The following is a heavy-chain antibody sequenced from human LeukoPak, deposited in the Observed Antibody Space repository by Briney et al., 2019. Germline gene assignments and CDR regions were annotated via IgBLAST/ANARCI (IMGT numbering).Heavy chain of an antibody. Sequence: PGGSLRLSCAASGFPLSSYSINWVRQAPGKGLEWVSYISSSGSAIYYVDSVKGRFTVSRDNAKHSLFLQMNSPRAEDTAVYYCVRVKGSYFDYWGQGILVTVSS. CDR2: ISSSGSAI. J-gene: IGHJ4*02. D-gene: IGHD2-15*01. V-gene: IGHV3-48*01. CDR1: GFPLSSYS. CDR3: VRVKGSYFDY.